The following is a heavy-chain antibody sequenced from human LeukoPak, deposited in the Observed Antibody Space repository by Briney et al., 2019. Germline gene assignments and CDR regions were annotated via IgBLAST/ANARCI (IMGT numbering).Heavy chain of an antibody. CDR3: ARVRRTYYYYMDV. V-gene: IGHV4-38-2*02. J-gene: IGHJ6*03. CDR2: NFHSGST. Sequence: SETLSLTCTVSGYSISSGYYWAWIRPPPKKPQQRIGSNFHSGSTYYNPSLKSRVTISLDTSKNQFSLKLSSVTAADTAVHYCARVRRTYYYYMDVWGKGTTVTVSS. CDR1: GYSISSGYY.